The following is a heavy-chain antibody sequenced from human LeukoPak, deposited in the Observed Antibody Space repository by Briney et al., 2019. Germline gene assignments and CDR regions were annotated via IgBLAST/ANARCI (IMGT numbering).Heavy chain of an antibody. CDR2: IYYSGST. CDR1: GGSISSGGYY. Sequence: SETLSLTCTVSGGSISSGGYYWSWIRQHPGKGLEWIGYIYYSGSTYYNPSLKSRVTISVDTSKNQFSLKLSSVTAADTAVYYCARGGCSSTSCYSRYGLDPWGQGTLVTVSS. D-gene: IGHD2-2*01. J-gene: IGHJ5*02. CDR3: ARGGCSSTSCYSRYGLDP. V-gene: IGHV4-31*03.